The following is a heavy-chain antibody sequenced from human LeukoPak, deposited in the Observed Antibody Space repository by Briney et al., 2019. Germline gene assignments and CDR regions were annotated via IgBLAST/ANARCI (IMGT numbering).Heavy chain of an antibody. CDR1: GGSLSSYY. Sequence: PSETLSLTCSVSGGSLSSYYWSWIRQPPGKGLEWIGYIYYSGSTNYNPSLKSRVTISVDTSKNQFSLKLSSVTAADTAVYYCARGVRETTVSRNWFDPWGQGTLVTVSS. V-gene: IGHV4-59*08. D-gene: IGHD4-17*01. CDR2: IYYSGST. J-gene: IGHJ5*02. CDR3: ARGVRETTVSRNWFDP.